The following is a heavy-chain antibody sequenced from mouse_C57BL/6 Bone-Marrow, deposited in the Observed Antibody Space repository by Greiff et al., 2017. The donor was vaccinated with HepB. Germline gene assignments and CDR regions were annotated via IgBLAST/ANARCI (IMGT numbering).Heavy chain of an antibody. V-gene: IGHV1-64*01. Sequence: VQLQQPGAELVKPGASVKLSCKASGYTFTSYWMHWVKQRPGQGLEWIGMIHPNSGSTNYNEKFKSKATLTVDKSSSTAYMQLSSLTSEDSAVYYCARSDYGSRGAMDYWGQGTSVTVSS. CDR3: ARSDYGSRGAMDY. CDR2: IHPNSGST. J-gene: IGHJ4*01. D-gene: IGHD1-1*01. CDR1: GYTFTSYW.